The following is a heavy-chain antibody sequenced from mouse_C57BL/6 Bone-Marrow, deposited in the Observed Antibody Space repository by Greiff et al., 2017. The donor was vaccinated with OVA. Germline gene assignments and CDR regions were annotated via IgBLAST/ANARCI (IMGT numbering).Heavy chain of an antibody. CDR1: GYTFTSYW. CDR3: AKDLGFAY. J-gene: IGHJ3*01. V-gene: IGHV1-55*01. CDR2: IYPGSGST. Sequence: VKLQESGAELVKPGASVKMSCKASGYTFTSYWITWVKQRPGQGLEWIGDIYPGSGSTNYNEKFKSKATLTVDTSSSTAYMQLSSLTSEDSAVYYCAKDLGFAYWGQGTLVTVSA.